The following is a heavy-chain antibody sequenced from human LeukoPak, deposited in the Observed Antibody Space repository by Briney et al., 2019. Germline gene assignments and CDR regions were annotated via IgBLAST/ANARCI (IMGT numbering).Heavy chain of an antibody. J-gene: IGHJ4*02. V-gene: IGHV3-23*01. Sequence: PGGSLRLSCAASGFTFSTYAMGWVRQAPGKGLEWVSAISGRGVSTSYADSVRGRFTISRDNSKNTLYLQMNSLRAEDTAVYYCAKAASGNWNDVSDYWGQGTLVTVSS. CDR2: ISGRGVST. CDR1: GFTFSTYA. CDR3: AKAASGNWNDVSDY. D-gene: IGHD1-20*01.